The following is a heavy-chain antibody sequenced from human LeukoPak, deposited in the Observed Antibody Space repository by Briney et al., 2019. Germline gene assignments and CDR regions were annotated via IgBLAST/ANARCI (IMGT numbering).Heavy chain of an antibody. CDR3: ARGGETDGMDV. CDR2: INHSGST. Sequence: PSETLSLTCAVYGGSFSGYYWSWIRQPPGKGLEWIGEINHSGSTNYNPSLKSRVTISVDTSKNQFSLKLSSVTAADTAVYYCARGGETDGMDVWGQGTTVTVSS. J-gene: IGHJ6*02. CDR1: GGSFSGYY. V-gene: IGHV4-34*01.